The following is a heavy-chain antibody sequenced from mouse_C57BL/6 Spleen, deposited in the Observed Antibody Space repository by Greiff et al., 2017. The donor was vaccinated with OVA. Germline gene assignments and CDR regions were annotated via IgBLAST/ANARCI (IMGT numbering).Heavy chain of an antibody. CDR1: GFSLTSYG. CDR2: IWRGGST. D-gene: IGHD3-3*01. Sequence: VQLQQSGPGLVQPSQSLSITCTVSGFSLTSYGVHWVRQSPGKGLEWLGVIWRGGSTDYNAAFMSRLSITKDNSKSQVFFKMNSLQADDTAIYYCARNFGTANWAFDYWGQGTTLTVSS. J-gene: IGHJ2*01. V-gene: IGHV2-5*01. CDR3: ARNFGTANWAFDY.